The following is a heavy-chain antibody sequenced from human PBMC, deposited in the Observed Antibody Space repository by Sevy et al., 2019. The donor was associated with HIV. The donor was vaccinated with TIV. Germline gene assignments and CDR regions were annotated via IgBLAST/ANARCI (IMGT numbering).Heavy chain of an antibody. CDR2: IYHTGNT. CDR3: ARDGDTMTTPESFDI. J-gene: IGHJ3*02. D-gene: IGHD4-17*01. V-gene: IGHV4-30-2*01. CDR1: GVSISSGAYS. Sequence: SETLSLTCAVSGVSISSGAYSWNWIRQPPGKGLEWIGYIYHTGNTYYNPSLKSRITISLDRSKNQFSLRLSSVTAADTAVYFCARDGDTMTTPESFDIWGQGTMVTVSS.